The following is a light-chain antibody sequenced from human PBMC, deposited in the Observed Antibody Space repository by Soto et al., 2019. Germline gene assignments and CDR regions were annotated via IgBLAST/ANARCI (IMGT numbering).Light chain of an antibody. Sequence: NFMLTQPHSMSESPGKTITISCTRSSGSIASHYVQWYQQRPGSAPTTVIYEDKRRPSGVPDRFSGSIDSSSNSASLTISGLEAEDEADYYCQSYNTRDHWVFGGGTLLTVL. J-gene: IGLJ3*02. CDR3: QSYNTRDHWV. CDR1: SGSIASHY. CDR2: EDK. V-gene: IGLV6-57*04.